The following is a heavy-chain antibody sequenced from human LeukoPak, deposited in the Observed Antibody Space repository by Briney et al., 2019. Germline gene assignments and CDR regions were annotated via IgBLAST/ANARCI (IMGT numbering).Heavy chain of an antibody. D-gene: IGHD3-10*01. V-gene: IGHV4-59*01. CDR2: IYYSGST. CDR1: GGSISSYY. J-gene: IGHJ5*02. Sequence: PSETLSLTCTVSGGSISSYYWSWIRQPPGKGLEWIGYIYYSGSTNYNPSLKSRVTISVDTSKNQFSLKLSSVTAADTAVYYCARDIGSPPKFDPWGQGTLVTVSS. CDR3: ARDIGSPPKFDP.